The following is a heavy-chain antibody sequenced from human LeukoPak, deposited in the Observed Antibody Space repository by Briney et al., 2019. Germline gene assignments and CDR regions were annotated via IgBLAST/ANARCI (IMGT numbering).Heavy chain of an antibody. CDR3: VSFPGGAGGDY. CDR1: GYTFTSYY. V-gene: IGHV1-46*01. J-gene: IGHJ4*02. CDR2: INPSGGST. Sequence: ASVKVSCKASGYTFTSYYMHWVRQAPGQGLEWMGIINPSGGSTSYAQKFQGRVTMTRDTSTSTVYMELSSLRSEDTAVYYCVSFPGGAGGDYWGQGTLVTVSS. D-gene: IGHD2-8*02.